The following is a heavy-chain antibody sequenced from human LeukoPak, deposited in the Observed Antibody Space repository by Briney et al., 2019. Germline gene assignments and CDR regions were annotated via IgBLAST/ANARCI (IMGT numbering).Heavy chain of an antibody. CDR2: IYYSGIT. J-gene: IGHJ4*02. Sequence: SETLSLTCTVSGGSITSHYWSWIRQPPGKELEWIGYIYYSGITDYNPSLRSRVTISVDTSKNQFSLKLNSVTAANTAVYYCARTGSTWPKTFDYWGQGTLVSVSS. CDR3: ARTGSTWPKTFDY. D-gene: IGHD6-13*01. CDR1: GGSITSHY. V-gene: IGHV4-59*08.